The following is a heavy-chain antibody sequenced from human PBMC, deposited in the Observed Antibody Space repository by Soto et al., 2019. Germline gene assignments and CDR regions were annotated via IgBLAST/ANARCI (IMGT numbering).Heavy chain of an antibody. CDR2: INAGNGNT. CDR1: GYTFTSYA. Sequence: ASVKVSCKASGYTFTSYAMHWVRQAPGQRLEWMGWINAGNGNTKYSQKFQGRVTITRDTSASTAYMELSSLRSEDTAVYYCAGGSYYLSYYDYYGMDVWGQGTTVTVSS. CDR3: AGGSYYLSYYDYYGMDV. J-gene: IGHJ6*02. V-gene: IGHV1-3*01. D-gene: IGHD1-26*01.